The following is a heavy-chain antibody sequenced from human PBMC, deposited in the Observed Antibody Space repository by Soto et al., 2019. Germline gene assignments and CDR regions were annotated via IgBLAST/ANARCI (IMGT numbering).Heavy chain of an antibody. Sequence: GGSLRLCCAASGFTFSSYGMHWVRQAPGKGLEWVAVISYDGSNKYYADSVKGRFTISRDNSKNTLYLQMNSLRAEDTAVYYCAKEGVYDYVWGSYHPQAYFDYWGQGTLVTVSS. CDR1: GFTFSSYG. CDR2: ISYDGSNK. J-gene: IGHJ4*02. CDR3: AKEGVYDYVWGSYHPQAYFDY. D-gene: IGHD3-16*01. V-gene: IGHV3-30*18.